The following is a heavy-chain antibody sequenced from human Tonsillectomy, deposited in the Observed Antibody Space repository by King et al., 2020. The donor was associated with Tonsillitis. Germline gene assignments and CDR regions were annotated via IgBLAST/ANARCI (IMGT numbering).Heavy chain of an antibody. D-gene: IGHD5-12*01. V-gene: IGHV3-21*01. Sequence: VQLVESGGGLVKPGGSLRLSCAASGFTFSSYSMNWVRQAPGKGLEWVSSISSSSSYIYYADSVKGRFTISRDNAKNSLYLQMNSLRAEDTAVYYCARESGYDWDKHYMDVWGKGTTVTVSS. CDR2: ISSSSSYI. J-gene: IGHJ6*03. CDR3: ARESGYDWDKHYMDV. CDR1: GFTFSSYS.